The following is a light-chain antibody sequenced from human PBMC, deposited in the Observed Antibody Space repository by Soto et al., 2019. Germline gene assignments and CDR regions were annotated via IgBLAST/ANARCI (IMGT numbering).Light chain of an antibody. V-gene: IGKV3-11*01. Sequence: EMVVTKSAGTVSQSTGERATLSCRAGQGVTTNFAWYQQKSGQSPRLLIYDASTRATGIPARFSGSGSGTDFTLSIRSLEPEDFGVYYCQQRSNGPTFGQGTRLEIK. CDR3: QQRSNGPT. J-gene: IGKJ5*01. CDR1: QGVTTN. CDR2: DAS.